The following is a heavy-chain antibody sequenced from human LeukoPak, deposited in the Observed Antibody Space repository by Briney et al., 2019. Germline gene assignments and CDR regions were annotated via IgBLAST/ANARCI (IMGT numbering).Heavy chain of an antibody. J-gene: IGHJ4*02. Sequence: GASVKVSCNASGDTFTGYYIYCVRQAPGQGLEWMGSINPNSGDTNYAQKFQGRVTMTRDTSISTTYMEMNRLRSDDTAVYYCAREQYCIGGNCFPYFHYWGQGTLVTVSS. CDR1: GDTFTGYY. D-gene: IGHD2-15*01. CDR2: INPNSGDT. V-gene: IGHV1-2*02. CDR3: AREQYCIGGNCFPYFHY.